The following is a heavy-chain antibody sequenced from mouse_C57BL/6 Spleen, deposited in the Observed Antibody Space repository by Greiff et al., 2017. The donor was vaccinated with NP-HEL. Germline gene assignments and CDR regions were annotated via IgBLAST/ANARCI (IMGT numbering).Heavy chain of an antibody. Sequence: EVQLQQSGPELVKPGASVKIPCKASGYTFTDYNMDWVKQSHGKSLEWIGDINPNNGGTIYNQKFKGKATLTVDKSSSTAYMELRSLTSEDTAVYYCVSANWFAYWGQGTLVTVSA. D-gene: IGHD6-1*01. CDR2: INPNNGGT. CDR1: GYTFTDYN. CDR3: VSANWFAY. J-gene: IGHJ3*01. V-gene: IGHV1-18*01.